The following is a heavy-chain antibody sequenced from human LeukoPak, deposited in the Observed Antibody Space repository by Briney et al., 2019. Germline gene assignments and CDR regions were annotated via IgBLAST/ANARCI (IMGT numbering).Heavy chain of an antibody. J-gene: IGHJ5*02. CDR2: IYHSGST. D-gene: IGHD3-3*01. Sequence: SETLSLTCAVSGGSISSSNWWSWVRQPPGKGLEWIGEIYHSGSTNYNPSLKSRVTISVDKSKNQFSLKLSSVTAADTAVYYCARTYYDFWSGYPARFDPWGQGTLVTVSS. CDR3: ARTYYDFWSGYPARFDP. V-gene: IGHV4-4*02. CDR1: GGSISSSNW.